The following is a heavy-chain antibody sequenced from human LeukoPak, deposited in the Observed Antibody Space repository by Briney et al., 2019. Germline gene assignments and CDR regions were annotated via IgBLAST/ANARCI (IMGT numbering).Heavy chain of an antibody. V-gene: IGHV3-73*01. Sequence: QSGGSLRLSCAASGFTFSGSAMHWVRQASGKGLKWVGRIRSKANSYATAYTASVKGRFTISRDDSKNTAYLQMNSLRAEDTAVYYCAKDLRGVFAFDYWGQGTLVTVSS. CDR1: GFTFSGSA. J-gene: IGHJ4*02. CDR3: AKDLRGVFAFDY. D-gene: IGHD2-21*01. CDR2: IRSKANSYAT.